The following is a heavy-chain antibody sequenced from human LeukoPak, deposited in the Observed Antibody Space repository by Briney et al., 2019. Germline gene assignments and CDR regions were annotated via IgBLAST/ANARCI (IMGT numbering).Heavy chain of an antibody. V-gene: IGHV3-23*01. D-gene: IGHD2-2*01. CDR2: ISGSGGST. CDR1: GFTFSSYE. CDR3: AKSLGYCSSTSCYGNDY. Sequence: GGSLRLSCAASGFTFSSYEMNWVRQAPGKGLEWVSAISGSGGSTYYADSVKGRFTISRDNSKNTLYLQMNSLRAEDTAVYYCAKSLGYCSSTSCYGNDYWGQGTLVTVSS. J-gene: IGHJ4*02.